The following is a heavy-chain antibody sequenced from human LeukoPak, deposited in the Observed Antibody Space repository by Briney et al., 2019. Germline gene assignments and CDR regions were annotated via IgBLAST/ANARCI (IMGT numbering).Heavy chain of an antibody. J-gene: IGHJ4*02. V-gene: IGHV1-2*02. CDR2: INPNSGGT. CDR3: ARVSDYGDYVSGFDY. D-gene: IGHD4-17*01. CDR1: GYTFTGYY. Sequence: ASVKVSCKASGYTFTGYYMHWVRQAPGQGLEWMGWINPNSGGTNYAQKFQGRVTMTRDTSISTAYMELSGLRSDDTGVYCCARVSDYGDYVSGFDYWGQGTLVTVSS.